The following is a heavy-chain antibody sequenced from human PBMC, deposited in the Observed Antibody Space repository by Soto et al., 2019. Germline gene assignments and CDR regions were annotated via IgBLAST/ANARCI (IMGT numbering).Heavy chain of an antibody. V-gene: IGHV5-51*01. Sequence: GESLKISCKGSGYSFTSYWIGWVRQMPGKGLEWMGIIYPGDSDTRYSPSFQGQVTISADKSISTAYLQWSSLKASDTAMYYCARYCSGGSCYSAGRGLDYWGQGTLVTVSS. CDR2: IYPGDSDT. J-gene: IGHJ4*02. CDR1: GYSFTSYW. D-gene: IGHD2-15*01. CDR3: ARYCSGGSCYSAGRGLDY.